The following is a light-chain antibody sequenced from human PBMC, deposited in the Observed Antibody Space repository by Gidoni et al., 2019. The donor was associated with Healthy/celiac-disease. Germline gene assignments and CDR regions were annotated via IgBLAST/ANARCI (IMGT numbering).Light chain of an antibody. CDR3: QQYNSYSPMYT. CDR1: QSISIW. V-gene: IGKV1-5*03. CDR2: KAS. J-gene: IGKJ2*01. Sequence: DIQMTQSPSTLSASVGDRVTITCRASQSISIWLAWYQHQPGKAPKLLIYKASSLESGVPSRFSGSGSGTEFTLTISSLQPDDFATYYCQQYNSYSPMYTFXQXTKLEIK.